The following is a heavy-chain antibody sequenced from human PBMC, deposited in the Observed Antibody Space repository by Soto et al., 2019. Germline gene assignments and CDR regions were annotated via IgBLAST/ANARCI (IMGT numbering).Heavy chain of an antibody. CDR1: GGSISSYY. D-gene: IGHD1-7*01. Sequence: SETLSLTCTVSGGSISSYYRSWIRQPPGKGLEWIGYIYYSGSTNYNPSLKSRVTISVDTSKNQFSLKLSSVTAADTAVYYCARGVVTGTTPFDYWGQGTLVTVSS. V-gene: IGHV4-59*12. CDR2: IYYSGST. J-gene: IGHJ4*02. CDR3: ARGVVTGTTPFDY.